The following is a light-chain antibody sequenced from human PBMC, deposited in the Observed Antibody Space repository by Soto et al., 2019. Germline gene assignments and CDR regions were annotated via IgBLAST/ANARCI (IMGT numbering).Light chain of an antibody. Sequence: EIVLTQSPATVSSSPGERATLSCRASQSVNNHLAWYQQKPGQAPRLLISEASKRATGIPARFSGSGSGTDFTLTISSLEPEDFAVYYCQQYNNWPFLLTFGGGTKVEIK. CDR3: QQYNNWPFLLT. CDR2: EAS. CDR1: QSVNNH. J-gene: IGKJ4*01. V-gene: IGKV3-11*01.